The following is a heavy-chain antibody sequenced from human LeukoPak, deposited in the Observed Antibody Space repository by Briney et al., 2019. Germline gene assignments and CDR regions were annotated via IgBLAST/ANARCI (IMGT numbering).Heavy chain of an antibody. D-gene: IGHD6-6*01. CDR1: GFTFSSYS. J-gene: IGHJ4*02. V-gene: IGHV3-48*01. CDR2: ISGSSSTI. CDR3: ASRRPTDY. Sequence: TGGSLRLSCAASGFTFSSYSMTWVRQAPGKGLEWVSYISGSSSTIYYAGSVKGRFTISRDNAKNSLYLQMNSLRAEDTAVYFCASRRPTDYWGQGTLVSVSS.